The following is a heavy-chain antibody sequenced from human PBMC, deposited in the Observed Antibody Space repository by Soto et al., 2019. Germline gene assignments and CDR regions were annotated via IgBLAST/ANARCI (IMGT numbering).Heavy chain of an antibody. D-gene: IGHD5-12*01. J-gene: IGHJ4*02. CDR2: IYYSGST. CDR1: GGSISSHS. Sequence: SETLSLTCTVSGGSISSHSWCWIRQHPRPGLEWIGYIYYSGSTNYNSSRKSRVTTSGDTSKSKFSLRLSSAPAADTAVYVCARLDGYDNYFDYWGQGALVTVSS. V-gene: IGHV4-59*08. CDR3: ARLDGYDNYFDY.